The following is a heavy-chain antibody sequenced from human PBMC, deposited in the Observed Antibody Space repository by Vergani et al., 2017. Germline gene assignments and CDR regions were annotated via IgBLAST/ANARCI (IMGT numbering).Heavy chain of an antibody. D-gene: IGHD2-2*01. CDR2: ISGSGGST. Sequence: EVQLLESGGGLVQPGGSLRLSCAASGFTFSSYAMSWVRQAPGKGLQWVSAISGSGGSTYYADSVKGRFTISRDNSKNMLYLQMNSLRAEDTAVYYCAKGVYCSSTSCYGYPNWFDPWGQGTLVTVSS. CDR3: AKGVYCSSTSCYGYPNWFDP. CDR1: GFTFSSYA. V-gene: IGHV3-23*01. J-gene: IGHJ5*02.